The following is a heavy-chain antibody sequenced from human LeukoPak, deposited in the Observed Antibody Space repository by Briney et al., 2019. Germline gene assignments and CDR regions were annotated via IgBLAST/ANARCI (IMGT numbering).Heavy chain of an antibody. CDR1: GGTFSSYA. CDR3: ARDLIETIFGVVIIGGWFDP. Sequence: SVKVSCKASGGTFSSYAISWVRQAPGQGLEWMGGIIPIFGTANYAQKFQGRVTITADESTSTAYMELSSLRSEDTSVYYCARDLIETIFGVVIIGGWFDPWGQGTLVTVSS. V-gene: IGHV1-69*01. CDR2: IIPIFGTA. D-gene: IGHD3-3*01. J-gene: IGHJ5*02.